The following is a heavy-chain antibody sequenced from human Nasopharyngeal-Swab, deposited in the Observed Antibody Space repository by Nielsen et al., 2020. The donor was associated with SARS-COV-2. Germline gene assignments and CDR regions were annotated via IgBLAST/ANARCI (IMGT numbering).Heavy chain of an antibody. V-gene: IGHV4-34*01. CDR2: VSQGGGT. CDR3: ARSGAGVVPSPVLGLGPYYSYYYMDV. J-gene: IGHJ6*03. D-gene: IGHD2-2*01. Sequence: RQAPGKGLEWIGEVSQGGGTNYNPSFKNRVTISVATSKNQFSLKLSSVTAAETAVYYCARSGAGVVPSPVLGLGPYYSYYYMDVWGKGTTVTVSS.